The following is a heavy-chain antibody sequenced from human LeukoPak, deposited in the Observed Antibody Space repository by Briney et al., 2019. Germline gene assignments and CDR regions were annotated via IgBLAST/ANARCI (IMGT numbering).Heavy chain of an antibody. D-gene: IGHD6-19*01. J-gene: IGHJ3*02. CDR3: ARDGDSSGWPGAFDI. CDR2: IYYSGST. V-gene: IGHV4-31*03. CDR1: GGSISSGGYY. Sequence: PSETLSLTCTVSGGSISSGGYYWSWIRQHPGLGLEWIGYIYYSGSTYYNPSLKSRVTISVDTSKNQFSLKLSSVIAADTAVYYCARDGDSSGWPGAFDIWGQGTMVTVSS.